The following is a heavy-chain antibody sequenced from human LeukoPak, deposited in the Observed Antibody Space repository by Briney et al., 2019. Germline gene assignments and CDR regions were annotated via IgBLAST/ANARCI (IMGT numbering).Heavy chain of an antibody. CDR1: GFTFSSYS. V-gene: IGHV3-21*01. CDR3: ARDGYCSGGSCHRGVDY. CDR2: ISSSSSYI. Sequence: GGSLRLSCAASGFTFSSYSMNWVRQAPGKGLEWVSSISSSSSYIYYADSVKGRCTISRDNAKNSLYLQMNSLRAEDTAVYYCARDGYCSGGSCHRGVDYWGQGTLVTVSS. J-gene: IGHJ4*02. D-gene: IGHD2-15*01.